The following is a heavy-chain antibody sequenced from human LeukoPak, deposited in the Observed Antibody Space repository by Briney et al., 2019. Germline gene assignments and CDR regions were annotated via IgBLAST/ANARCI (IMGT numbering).Heavy chain of an antibody. Sequence: GGSLRLSCAASGFTVSSNYMSWVRQAPGKGLEWVSVIYSGGSTYCADSVKGRFTISRDNSKNTLYLQMNSLRAEDTAVYYCAREPTYYYDSSGGFDYWGQGTLVTVSS. CDR2: IYSGGST. J-gene: IGHJ4*02. V-gene: IGHV3-66*01. CDR3: AREPTYYYDSSGGFDY. CDR1: GFTVSSNY. D-gene: IGHD3-22*01.